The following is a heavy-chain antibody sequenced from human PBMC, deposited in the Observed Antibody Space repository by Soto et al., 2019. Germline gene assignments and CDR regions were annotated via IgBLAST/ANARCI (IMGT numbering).Heavy chain of an antibody. D-gene: IGHD6-13*01. J-gene: IGHJ5*02. CDR3: ARDRAAAQFDP. V-gene: IGHV1-3*01. CDR2: INAGNGNT. CDR1: GYTFTSYA. Sequence: ASVKVSCKASGYTFTSYAMHWVRQAPGQRLEWMGWINAGNGNTKYSQKFQGRVTITRDTSASTTYMELSSLRSEDTAVYHCARDRAAAQFDPWGQGTLVTVSS.